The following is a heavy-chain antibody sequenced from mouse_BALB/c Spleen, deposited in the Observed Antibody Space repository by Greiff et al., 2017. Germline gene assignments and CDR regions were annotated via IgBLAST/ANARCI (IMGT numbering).Heavy chain of an antibody. J-gene: IGHJ2*01. Sequence: VKLQESGPGLVAPSQSLSITCTVSGFSLTSYGVHWVRQPPGKGLEWLGVIWAGGSTNYNSALMSRLSISKDNSKSQVFLKMNSLQTDDTAMYYCARDDGYDGYYFDYWGQGTTLTVSS. CDR3: ARDDGYDGYYFDY. CDR2: IWAGGST. CDR1: GFSLTSYG. V-gene: IGHV2-9*02. D-gene: IGHD2-2*01.